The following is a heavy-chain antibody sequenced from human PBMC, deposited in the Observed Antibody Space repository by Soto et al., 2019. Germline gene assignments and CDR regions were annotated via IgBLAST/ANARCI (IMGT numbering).Heavy chain of an antibody. J-gene: IGHJ6*02. D-gene: IGHD3-16*01. CDR3: ARGGYYYNSWGKLSHYGLDV. CDR2: ISPYNDYT. Sequence: QVQLAQSANEVKKPGASVRVSCKAAGYTFIRYGIAWVRQAPGQGLEWMGWISPYNDYTVYAQKFQGRVSMTADTSTRTVYMNLRGLKSDDTVVYYCARGGYYYNSWGKLSHYGLDVWGQGTSVSVSS. CDR1: GYTFIRYG. V-gene: IGHV1-18*01.